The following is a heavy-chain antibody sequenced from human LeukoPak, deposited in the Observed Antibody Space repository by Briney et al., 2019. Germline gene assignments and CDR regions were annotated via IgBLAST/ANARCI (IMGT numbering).Heavy chain of an antibody. CDR2: IDYSGST. Sequence: SETLSLTCTVSGGSISSSSYYWGWIRQPPGKGLEWIGSIDYSGSTYYNPSLKSRVTISVDTSKNQFSLKLSSVTAADTAVYYCARQSYCSGGSCYSPKIDYWGQGTLVTVSS. CDR3: ARQSYCSGGSCYSPKIDY. V-gene: IGHV4-39*01. D-gene: IGHD2-15*01. CDR1: GGSISSSSYY. J-gene: IGHJ4*02.